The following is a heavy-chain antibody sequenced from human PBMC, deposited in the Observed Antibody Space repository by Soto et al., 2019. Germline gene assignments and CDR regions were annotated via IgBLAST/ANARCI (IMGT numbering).Heavy chain of an antibody. CDR1: GGSISSNY. V-gene: IGHV4-59*01. Sequence: SETLSLTCTVSGGSISSNYWTWIRQPPGKGLEWIGYVYNSGSTNYNPSLKSRVTTSEDTSKSQFSLKVNSMTAADTAVYYCARYRREAVAGYTLDNWGQGILVTVS. D-gene: IGHD6-13*01. CDR3: ARYRREAVAGYTLDN. CDR2: VYNSGST. J-gene: IGHJ4*02.